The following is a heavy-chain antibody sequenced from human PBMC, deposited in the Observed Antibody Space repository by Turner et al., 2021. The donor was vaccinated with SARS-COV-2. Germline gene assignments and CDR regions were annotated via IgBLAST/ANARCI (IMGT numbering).Heavy chain of an antibody. Sequence: GYADSVKGRFIISRDNAKNSLYLQMNSMRAEATALYHCARGSGSSDYWGQGTLVTVSS. CDR3: ARGSGSSDY. V-gene: IGHV3-20*01. D-gene: IGHD3-10*01. J-gene: IGHJ4*02.